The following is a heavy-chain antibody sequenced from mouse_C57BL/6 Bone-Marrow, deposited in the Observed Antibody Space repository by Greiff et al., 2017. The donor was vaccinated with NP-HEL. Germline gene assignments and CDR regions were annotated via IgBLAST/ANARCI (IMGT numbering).Heavy chain of an antibody. CDR3: TTGYSSYAMDY. CDR1: GFNIKDDY. CDR2: IDPESGDT. Sequence: VHVKQSGAELVRPGASVKLSCTASGFNIKDDYMHWVKQRPEQGLEWIGWIDPESGDTEYASKFQGKATITADTTSNTAYLQLSSLTSEDTAAYYCTTGYSSYAMDYWGQGTSVPVSS. D-gene: IGHD2-3*01. V-gene: IGHV14-4*01. J-gene: IGHJ4*01.